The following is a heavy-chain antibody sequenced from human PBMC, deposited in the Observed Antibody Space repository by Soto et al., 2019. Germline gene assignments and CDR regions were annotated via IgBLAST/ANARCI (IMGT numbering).Heavy chain of an antibody. D-gene: IGHD6-13*01. CDR1: GYSFTSYW. Sequence: GASLKISCKGSGYSFTSYWIGWVRQMPGNGLEWMGIIYPGDSDTRYSPSFQGQVTISADKSISTAYLQWSSLKASDTAIYYCARPEVGQQLGSWAFDIWGQGTMVTVSS. V-gene: IGHV5-51*01. CDR3: ARPEVGQQLGSWAFDI. J-gene: IGHJ3*02. CDR2: IYPGDSDT.